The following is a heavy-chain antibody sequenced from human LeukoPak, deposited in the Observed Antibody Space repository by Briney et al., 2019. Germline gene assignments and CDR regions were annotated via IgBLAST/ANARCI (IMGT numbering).Heavy chain of an antibody. Sequence: GSLRLSCADSGFTFSSYTMNWVRQPPGKGLEWIGEINHSGSTNYNPSLKSRATISVDTSKNQFSLKLSSVTAADTAVYYCARITAAAGGIDYWGQGTLVTVSS. CDR2: INHSGST. D-gene: IGHD6-13*01. V-gene: IGHV4-34*01. CDR1: GFTFSSYT. CDR3: ARITAAAGGIDY. J-gene: IGHJ4*02.